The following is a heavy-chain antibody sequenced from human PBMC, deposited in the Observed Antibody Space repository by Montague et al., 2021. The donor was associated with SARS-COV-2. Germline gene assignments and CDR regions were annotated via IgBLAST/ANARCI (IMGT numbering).Heavy chain of an antibody. D-gene: IGHD1-14*01. CDR1: GASVGSSD. CDR2: FYSVGST. CDR3: ARETMTADAFDI. V-gene: IGHV4-59*02. Sequence: SETLSLTCTVSGASVGSSDWGWIRQSPGKGLEWIGYFYSVGSTDYNPPLKSRATISRDTSKNQFSLKARSVTAADTAVYYCARETMTADAFDIWGQGTMVTVSS. J-gene: IGHJ3*02.